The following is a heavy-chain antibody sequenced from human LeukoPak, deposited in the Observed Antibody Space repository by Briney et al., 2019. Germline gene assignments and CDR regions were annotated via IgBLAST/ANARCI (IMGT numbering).Heavy chain of an antibody. CDR2: IKSKTDGGTT. V-gene: IGHV3-15*01. CDR1: GFTFSSYS. J-gene: IGHJ4*02. CDR3: TTEADGGPDY. Sequence: GGSLRLSCAASGFTFSSYSMSWVRQVPGKGLQWVGRIKSKTDGGTTDYAAPVKGRFTISRDDSKTTLYLQMNSLKTEDTAVYYCTTEADGGPDYWGQGTLATVSS. D-gene: IGHD4-23*01.